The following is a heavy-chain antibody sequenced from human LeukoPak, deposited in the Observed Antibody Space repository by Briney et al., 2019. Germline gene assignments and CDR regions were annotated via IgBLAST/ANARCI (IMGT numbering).Heavy chain of an antibody. V-gene: IGHV1-18*01. D-gene: IGHD3-9*01. CDR2: ISAYNGNT. Sequence: ASVKVSCKASGYTFTSYGISWVRQAPGQGLEWMGWISAYNGNTNYAQKLQGRVTMTTDTSTSTAYMELRSLRSDDTAVYYCARDRESSVDWLRWWRFDPWGQGTLVTVSS. CDR3: ARDRESSVDWLRWWRFDP. J-gene: IGHJ5*02. CDR1: GYTFTSYG.